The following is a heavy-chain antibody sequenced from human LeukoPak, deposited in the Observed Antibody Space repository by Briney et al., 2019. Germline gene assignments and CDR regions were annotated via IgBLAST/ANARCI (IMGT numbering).Heavy chain of an antibody. Sequence: PGGSLRLSCAASGFTFSEYYMSWIRPAPGRGVGWVSYISTVGTTIYYADSVQSRFTISRDNTKKTLYLQMNSLRPEDTAVYYCAKDEGRSDRYGSGSYPPYWGQGTLVTVSS. J-gene: IGHJ4*02. CDR2: ISTVGTTI. CDR3: AKDEGRSDRYGSGSYPPY. CDR1: GFTFSEYY. V-gene: IGHV3-11*04. D-gene: IGHD3-10*01.